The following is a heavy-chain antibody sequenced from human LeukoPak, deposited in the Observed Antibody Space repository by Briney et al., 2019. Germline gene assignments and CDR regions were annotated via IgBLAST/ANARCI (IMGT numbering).Heavy chain of an antibody. D-gene: IGHD6-19*01. CDR3: ARYAVAGSNLYFDY. V-gene: IGHV4-4*07. Sequence: SETLSLTCTVSGGSIDTYYGSWIRQPAGKGLEWVGRISSSGSTNYNPSLTSRVTMSVDTYNNQFSLKVTSVTAADTAVYYCARYAVAGSNLYFDYWGQGTLVTVSS. CDR2: ISSSGST. J-gene: IGHJ4*02. CDR1: GGSIDTYY.